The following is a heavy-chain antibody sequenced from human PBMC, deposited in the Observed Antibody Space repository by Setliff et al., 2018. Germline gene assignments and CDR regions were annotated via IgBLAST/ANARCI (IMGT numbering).Heavy chain of an antibody. J-gene: IGHJ4*02. CDR1: GYTFTSYD. D-gene: IGHD3-22*01. CDR3: ARTNNYYDSSGYYYVIDY. Sequence: GASVKVSCKASGYTFTSYDINWVRQATGQGLEWMGWMNPNSGNTGYAQKFQGRVTMTRNTSISTAYMELSSLRSEDTAVYYCARTNNYYDSSGYYYVIDYWGQGTLVTVS. V-gene: IGHV1-8*01. CDR2: MNPNSGNT.